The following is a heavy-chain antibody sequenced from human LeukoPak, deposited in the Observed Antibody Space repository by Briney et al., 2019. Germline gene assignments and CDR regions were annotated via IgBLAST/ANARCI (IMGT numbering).Heavy chain of an antibody. V-gene: IGHV3-53*05. J-gene: IGHJ4*02. CDR2: LDSGGST. CDR3: AKDTYYYDSSGYPHPDY. Sequence: SPPLPSAASHFLHSCNNITALPQSPAHRHEGPSVLDSGGSTYYADSVKGRFTISSDNSKITLYLQMNSLRAEYTAVYYCAKDTYYYDSSGYPHPDYWGQATLVTVSS. CDR1: HFLHSCNN. D-gene: IGHD3-22*01.